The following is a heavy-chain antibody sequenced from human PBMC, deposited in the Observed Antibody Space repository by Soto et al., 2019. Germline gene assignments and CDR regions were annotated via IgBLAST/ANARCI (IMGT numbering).Heavy chain of an antibody. CDR1: GASISGYY. V-gene: IGHV4-4*07. J-gene: IGHJ5*02. CDR3: GRHRAYMSGSHDA. CDR2: IYSDGTT. D-gene: IGHD3-10*01. Sequence: KDSETLSLTCIVSGASISGYYWSWIRQPAGEELEWIGWIYSDGTTNYNPSLKGRGTMSVDTSKKQISLELNSVTAADPAMYSCGRHRAYMSGSHDAWGQGALVTVSS.